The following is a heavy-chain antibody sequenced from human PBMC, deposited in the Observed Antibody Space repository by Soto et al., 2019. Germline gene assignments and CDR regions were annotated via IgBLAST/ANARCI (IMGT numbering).Heavy chain of an antibody. CDR1: GGSISSSY. CDR3: ARGLPRRGFLEP. V-gene: IGHV4-59*01. CDR2: IYDDGSA. J-gene: IGHJ5*02. Sequence: ASETLSLTCTVSGGSISSSYWSWIRQPPGKGLEWLAYIYDDGSANYNPSLKSRATISLDMSKNQFSLKLSSVTAADTAVYYCARGLPRRGFLEPWGQGTLVTVSS. D-gene: IGHD3-3*01.